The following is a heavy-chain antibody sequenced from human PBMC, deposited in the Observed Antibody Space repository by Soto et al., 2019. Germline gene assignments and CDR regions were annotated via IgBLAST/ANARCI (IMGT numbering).Heavy chain of an antibody. Sequence: ASVKVSCKASGYTFTSYDINWVRQAPGQGLEWMGWINPNSSGTNYAQKFQDWVTMTRDTSISTAYMELSRLRSDDTAVYYCASSSNGYDAFDIWGQGTMVT. J-gene: IGHJ3*02. V-gene: IGHV1-2*04. CDR2: INPNSSGT. CDR3: ASSSNGYDAFDI. CDR1: GYTFTSYD. D-gene: IGHD6-19*01.